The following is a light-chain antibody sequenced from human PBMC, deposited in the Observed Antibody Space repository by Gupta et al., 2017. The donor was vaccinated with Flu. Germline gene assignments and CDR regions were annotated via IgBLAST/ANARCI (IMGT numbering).Light chain of an antibody. CDR2: EVT. V-gene: IGLV2-14*01. J-gene: IGLJ3*02. Sequence: QSALTQTASVSGSPGQSITISCTGTSIDIGNYNYVSWYQQHPGKAPKLIIYEVTNRPAGVSNRFSGSKSGNTASLTISGLQAEDEADYYCSSYTSSNTFWVFGGGTKLTVL. CDR3: SSYTSSNTFWV. CDR1: SIDIGNYNY.